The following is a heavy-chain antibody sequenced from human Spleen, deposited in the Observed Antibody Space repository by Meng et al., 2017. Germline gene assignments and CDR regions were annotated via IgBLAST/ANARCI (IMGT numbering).Heavy chain of an antibody. CDR3: ARDEDISAAGKLFGDY. J-gene: IGHJ4*02. V-gene: IGHV1-2*02. CDR2: IIVIFGTA. CDR1: GYTFTTYY. Sequence: ASVKVSCKASGYTFTTYYMHWVRQAPGQGLEWMGGIIVIFGTAKYAQKFQGRVTMTGDTSISTAYMDLSGLRSDDTAVYYCARDEDISAAGKLFGDYWGQGTLVTVSS. D-gene: IGHD6-13*01.